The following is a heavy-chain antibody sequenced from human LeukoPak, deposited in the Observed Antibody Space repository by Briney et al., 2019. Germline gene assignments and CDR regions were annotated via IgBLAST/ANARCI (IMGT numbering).Heavy chain of an antibody. V-gene: IGHV3-66*01. J-gene: IGHJ6*02. CDR1: GFTVSNSY. CDR2: IYSGGGT. D-gene: IGHD5-12*01. CDR3: ARDRSVATGYYYGMDV. Sequence: GGSLRLSCAASGFTVSNSYMSWVRQAPGKGLEWVSVIYSGGGTYYAVSVKGRFTISRDNSRNTLYLQMNSLSAEDTAVYYCARDRSVATGYYYGMDVWGQGTRVSVSS.